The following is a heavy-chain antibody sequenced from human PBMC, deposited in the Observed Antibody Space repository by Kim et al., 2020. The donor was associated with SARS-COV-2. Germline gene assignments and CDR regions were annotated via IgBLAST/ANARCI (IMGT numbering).Heavy chain of an antibody. D-gene: IGHD6-13*01. Sequence: GGSLRLSCAASGFIVSSNYMSWVRQAPGKGLEWVSVIYSGGSTYYADSVKGRFTISRDNSKNTLYIQMNSLRAEDTAVYYCARMESSSWDPFDPWGQGTLVTVSS. V-gene: IGHV3-66*01. CDR1: GFIVSSNY. J-gene: IGHJ5*02. CDR2: IYSGGST. CDR3: ARMESSSWDPFDP.